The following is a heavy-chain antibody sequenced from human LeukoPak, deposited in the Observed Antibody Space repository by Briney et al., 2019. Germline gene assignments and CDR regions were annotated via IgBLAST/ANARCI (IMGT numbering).Heavy chain of an antibody. CDR3: ASTVQSSAADYYYGMDV. V-gene: IGHV1-46*01. D-gene: IGHD3-22*01. CDR1: GYTFTSYY. CDR2: INPSGGST. Sequence: ASVKVSCKASGYTFTSYYTHWVRQAPGQGLEWMGIINPSGGSTSYAQKFQGRVTMTRDTSTSTVYMELSSLRSEDTAVYYCASTVQSSAADYYYGMDVWGQGTTVTVSS. J-gene: IGHJ6*02.